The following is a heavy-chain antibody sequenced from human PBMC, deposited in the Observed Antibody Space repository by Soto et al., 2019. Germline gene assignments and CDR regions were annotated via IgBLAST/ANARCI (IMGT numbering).Heavy chain of an antibody. CDR3: ARDKAYCGGDCYRNVGWFEP. V-gene: IGHV1-3*01. D-gene: IGHD2-21*02. J-gene: IGHJ5*02. CDR2: INAGNGNT. CDR1: GYTFTSYA. Sequence: ASVKVSCKASGYTFTSYAMHWVRQAPGQRLEWMGWINAGNGNTKYSQKFQGRVTITRDTSASTAYMELSSLRSEDTAVYYCARDKAYCGGDCYRNVGWFEPWGQGTLVNVSS.